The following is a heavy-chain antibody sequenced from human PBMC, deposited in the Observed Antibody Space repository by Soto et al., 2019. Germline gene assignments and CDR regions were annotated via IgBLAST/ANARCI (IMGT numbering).Heavy chain of an antibody. CDR1: GGSISSYY. CDR3: AGMIGDPVLSFDS. J-gene: IGHJ5*01. CDR2: IFYSGST. Sequence: QVQLQESGPGLVKPSETLSLTCTVSGGSISSYYWSWIRQPPGKGLEWIGFIFYSGSTSYNPSLTSRVTISIETSEYQFSLRLNSVTAADTAVYYGAGMIGDPVLSFDSWGQGTLVAVSS. V-gene: IGHV4-59*01. D-gene: IGHD3-10*02.